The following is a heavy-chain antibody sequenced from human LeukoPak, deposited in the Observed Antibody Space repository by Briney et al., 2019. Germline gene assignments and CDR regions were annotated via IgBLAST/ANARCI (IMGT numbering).Heavy chain of an antibody. J-gene: IGHJ3*02. CDR3: AKSYDFWSGYYTDDAFDI. Sequence: PGGSLRLSCAASGFTFSSYGMHWVRQAPGKGLEWVAFIRYDGSSKYYADSVKGRFTISRDNSKNTLYLQTNSLRAEDTAVYYCAKSYDFWSGYYTDDAFDIWGQGTMVTVSS. CDR1: GFTFSSYG. CDR2: IRYDGSSK. V-gene: IGHV3-30*02. D-gene: IGHD3-3*01.